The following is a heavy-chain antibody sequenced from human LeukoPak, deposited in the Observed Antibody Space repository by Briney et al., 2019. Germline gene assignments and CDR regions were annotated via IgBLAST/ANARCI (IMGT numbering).Heavy chain of an antibody. J-gene: IGHJ4*02. CDR1: GFTFSNYA. Sequence: PGGSLRLSCAASGFTFSNYAMSWVRQAPEKGLEWVSTISGSGGSTYYADSVKGRFTISRDNSKNTLYLQMNSLRAEDTAVYYCAKDWSWLAVADNDVGYWGQGTLVTVSA. CDR2: ISGSGGST. CDR3: AKDWSWLAVADNDVGY. D-gene: IGHD6-19*01. V-gene: IGHV3-23*01.